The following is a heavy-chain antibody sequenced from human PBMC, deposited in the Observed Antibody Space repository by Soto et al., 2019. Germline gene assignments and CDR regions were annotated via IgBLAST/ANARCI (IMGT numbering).Heavy chain of an antibody. Sequence: QVQLQQWGAGLLKPSETLSLTCAVYGGSFSGYYWSWIRQPPGKGLEWIGEINHSGSTNYNPSLKSRVPIAVETSNNQFSLQRSSLTAADTAVYYYERTVVVPAAIISNQYTPHRLRNAFDIWGQGTMVTVSS. CDR3: ERTVVVPAAIISNQYTPHRLRNAFDI. V-gene: IGHV4-34*01. D-gene: IGHD2-2*01. J-gene: IGHJ3*02. CDR1: GGSFSGYY. CDR2: INHSGST.